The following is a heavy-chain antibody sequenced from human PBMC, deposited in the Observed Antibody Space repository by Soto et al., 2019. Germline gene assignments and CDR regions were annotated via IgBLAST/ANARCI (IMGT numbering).Heavy chain of an antibody. V-gene: IGHV3-9*01. CDR1: GFTFDDYA. CDR2: ISWNSGKI. Sequence: EVQLVESGGGLVQPGRSLRLSCAASGFTFDDYAMHWVRQAPGKGLEWVSGISWNSGKIGYADSVKGRFTISRDNANNSLYPQMHSLRPEDTAFYYFEKEIVGAINYWGQVTLVTVAS. D-gene: IGHD1-26*01. J-gene: IGHJ4*02. CDR3: EKEIVGAINY.